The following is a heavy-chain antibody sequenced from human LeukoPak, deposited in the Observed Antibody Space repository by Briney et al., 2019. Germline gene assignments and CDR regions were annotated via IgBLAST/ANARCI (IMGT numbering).Heavy chain of an antibody. CDR3: ARGVLGIIPIDY. CDR1: GFTFDDYA. J-gene: IGHJ4*02. Sequence: GGSLRLSCAASGFTFDDYAMHWVRQAPGKGLEWVSFMYSEDNKYYADSVKGRFTISRDNSKNTLYLQMNTLRADDTAVYYCARGVLGIIPIDYWGQGTLVAVSS. V-gene: IGHV3-53*01. D-gene: IGHD3-10*02. CDR2: MYSEDNK.